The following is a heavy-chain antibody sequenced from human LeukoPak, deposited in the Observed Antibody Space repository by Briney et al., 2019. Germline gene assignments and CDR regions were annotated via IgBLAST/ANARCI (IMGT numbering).Heavy chain of an antibody. CDR2: ISDDGSST. Sequence: GGSLKLSCAASGFTFTSCWMYWVRQAPGKGLVWVSRISDDGSSTSYADSVKGRFTMSRDNAKNTLNLQMNSLRAEDTAVYYCARDGSNGWYDGYFDYWGQGTLVT. CDR3: ARDGSNGWYDGYFDY. V-gene: IGHV3-74*01. CDR1: GFTFTSCW. J-gene: IGHJ4*02. D-gene: IGHD6-19*01.